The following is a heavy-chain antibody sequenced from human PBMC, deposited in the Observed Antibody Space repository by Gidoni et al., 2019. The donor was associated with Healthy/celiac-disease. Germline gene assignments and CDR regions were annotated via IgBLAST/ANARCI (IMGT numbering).Heavy chain of an antibody. Sequence: QVQLQESGPGLVKPSQTLSLTCTVSGGSISSGGYYWSWIRQHPGKGLEWIGYIYYSGSTYYNPSLKSRVTISVDTSKNQFALKLSSVTAADTAVYYCARGSLAPPRYYYGMDVWGQGTTVTVSS. CDR3: ARGSLAPPRYYYGMDV. J-gene: IGHJ6*02. CDR1: GGSISSGGYY. V-gene: IGHV4-31*03. CDR2: IYYSGST.